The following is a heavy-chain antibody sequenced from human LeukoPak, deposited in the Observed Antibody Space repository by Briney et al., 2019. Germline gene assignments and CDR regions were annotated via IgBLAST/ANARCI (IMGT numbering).Heavy chain of an antibody. J-gene: IGHJ4*02. Sequence: ASVKVSCKASGYTFTSYGISWVRQAPGQGLEWMGWISAYNGNTNYAQKLQGRVTMTTDTSTSTAYMELRSLRSDDTAVYYCARDLRIAVAGPFDYWGQGTLVTLSS. CDR3: ARDLRIAVAGPFDY. CDR2: ISAYNGNT. CDR1: GYTFTSYG. V-gene: IGHV1-18*01. D-gene: IGHD6-19*01.